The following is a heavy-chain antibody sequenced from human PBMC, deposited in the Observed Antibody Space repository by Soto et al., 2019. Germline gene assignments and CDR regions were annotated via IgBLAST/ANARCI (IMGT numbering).Heavy chain of an antibody. J-gene: IGHJ4*02. D-gene: IGHD3-16*01. Sequence: EVQLVESGGVVVQPGGSLRLSCAASGFTFDDYTMHWVRQAPGKGLEWVSLISWDGGSTYYADSVKGRFTISRDNSKNSLYLQMNILRTEDTALYYCAKDQYGGFDYWGQGTLVTVSS. V-gene: IGHV3-43*01. CDR2: ISWDGGST. CDR3: AKDQYGGFDY. CDR1: GFTFDDYT.